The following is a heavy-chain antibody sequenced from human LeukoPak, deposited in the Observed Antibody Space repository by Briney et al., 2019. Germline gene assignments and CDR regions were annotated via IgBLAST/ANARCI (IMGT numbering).Heavy chain of an antibody. D-gene: IGHD2-8*01. CDR1: GFTFGDSA. Sequence: GGSLRLSCTTSGFTFGDSAMSWVRQAPGKGLEWLGFIRSVHYGGTTEYVASVRGRFAISRDDSKSIAYLQMNSLKSEDTAVYYCTREVGTRSPYWGQGTLVTVSS. CDR2: IRSVHYGGTT. V-gene: IGHV3-49*04. J-gene: IGHJ4*02. CDR3: TREVGTRSPY.